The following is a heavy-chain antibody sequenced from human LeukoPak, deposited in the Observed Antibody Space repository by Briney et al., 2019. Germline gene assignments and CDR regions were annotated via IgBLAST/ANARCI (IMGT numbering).Heavy chain of an antibody. CDR3: ARVPAPYSYDTNPYDS. J-gene: IGHJ4*02. D-gene: IGHD3-22*01. CDR1: GYTFTYYY. CDR2: INPDSGDT. Sequence: GASVKVSCKASGYTFTYYYIHWMRQAPGQGLEWMGWINPDSGDTSYAQKFQGRVTMTRDTSISTVYVELSRLRSDDTAVYYCARVPAPYSYDTNPYDSWGQGTLVTVSS. V-gene: IGHV1-2*02.